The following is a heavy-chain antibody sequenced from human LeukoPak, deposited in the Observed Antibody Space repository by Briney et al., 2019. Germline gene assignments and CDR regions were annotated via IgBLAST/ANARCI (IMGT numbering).Heavy chain of an antibody. CDR3: ARGLTIFGVVVYFDY. Sequence: GGSLRLSCAASGFTFSSYGMHWVRQAPGKGLEWVANIKQDGNEKHYVDSVKGRFTISRDNAKKSLYLQMNSLRAEDTAVYYCARGLTIFGVVVYFDYWGQGTQVTVSS. D-gene: IGHD3-3*01. CDR2: IKQDGNEK. V-gene: IGHV3-7*01. CDR1: GFTFSSYG. J-gene: IGHJ4*02.